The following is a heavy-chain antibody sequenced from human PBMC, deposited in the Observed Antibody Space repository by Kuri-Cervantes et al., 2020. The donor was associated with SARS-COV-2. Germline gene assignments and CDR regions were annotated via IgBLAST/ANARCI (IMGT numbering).Heavy chain of an antibody. D-gene: IGHD2-2*01. Sequence: ASVKVSCKASGYTSTGYYMHWVRQAPGQGLEWMGWINPNSGGTNYAQKFQGRVTMTRDTSISTAYMELSRLRSDDTAVYYCARASTYCSSTSCYDYYYMDVWGKGTTVTVSS. CDR3: ARASTYCSSTSCYDYYYMDV. CDR2: INPNSGGT. V-gene: IGHV1-2*02. CDR1: GYTSTGYY. J-gene: IGHJ6*03.